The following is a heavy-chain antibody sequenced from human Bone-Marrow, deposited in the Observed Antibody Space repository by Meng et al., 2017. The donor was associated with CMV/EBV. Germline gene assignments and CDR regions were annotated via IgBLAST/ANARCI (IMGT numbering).Heavy chain of an antibody. D-gene: IGHD6-6*01. CDR2: INPNSGGT. Sequence: ASVKVSCKASGYTFTGYYMHWVRQAPGQGLEWMGWINPNSGGTNYAQKFQGRVTMTRDTSISTAYMELSRLRSDDTAVYYCARDTPYSSSPAVDYWGQGTLVTVSS. CDR3: ARDTPYSSSPAVDY. CDR1: GYTFTGYY. J-gene: IGHJ4*02. V-gene: IGHV1-2*02.